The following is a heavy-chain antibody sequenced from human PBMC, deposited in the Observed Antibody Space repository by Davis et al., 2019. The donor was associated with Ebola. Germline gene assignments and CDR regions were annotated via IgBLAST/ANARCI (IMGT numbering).Heavy chain of an antibody. CDR2: IYPGDSDT. J-gene: IGHJ4*02. CDR3: ARLRGGSGSNYYFNY. V-gene: IGHV5-51*01. Sequence: GESLKISCKGSGYSFTTYWIGWVRQMPGKGLEWMGIIYPGDSDTRYSPSFQGKVTISADKSINTAYLQWSSLKASDTAMYYCARLRGGSGSNYYFNYWGQGTLVTVSS. D-gene: IGHD1-26*01. CDR1: GYSFTTYW.